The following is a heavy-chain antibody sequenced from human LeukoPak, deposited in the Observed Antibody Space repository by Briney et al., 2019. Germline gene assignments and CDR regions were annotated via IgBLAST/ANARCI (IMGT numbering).Heavy chain of an antibody. V-gene: IGHV7-4-1*02. CDR1: GYTFTIYA. D-gene: IGHD3-22*01. CDR3: ARAVSASSGYYTAYYYYYYMDV. CDR2: INTNTGNP. Sequence: GASVKVSCKASGYTFTIYAMNWVRQAPGQGLEWMGLINTNTGNPTYAHGFTGRFVFSLHTSVSTPYLQISILKAADTAVYYCARAVSASSGYYTAYYYYYYMDVWGKGTPVTVSS. J-gene: IGHJ6*03.